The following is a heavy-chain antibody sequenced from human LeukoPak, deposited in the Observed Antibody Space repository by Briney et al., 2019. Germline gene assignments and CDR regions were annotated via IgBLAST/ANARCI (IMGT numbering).Heavy chain of an antibody. D-gene: IGHD4-23*01. CDR2: IASDGSST. CDR3: ARGRPHGNDY. Sequence: GGSLRLSCAASGFTFSSYWMNWVRQAPGKGLVWVSRIASDGSSTTYVDSVKGRFSISRDNAKNTLYLQMNSLRVEDTAVYYCARGRPHGNDYWGQGTLVTVSS. J-gene: IGHJ4*02. V-gene: IGHV3-74*01. CDR1: GFTFSSYW.